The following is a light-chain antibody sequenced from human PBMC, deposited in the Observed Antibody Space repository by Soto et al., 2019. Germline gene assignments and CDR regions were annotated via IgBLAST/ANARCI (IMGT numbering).Light chain of an antibody. CDR1: SSNIGSKT. CDR3: AAWDDSLNGWV. V-gene: IGLV1-44*01. CDR2: SDA. Sequence: QLVLTQPPSASGTPGQRVTISCSGSSSNIGSKTVNWYQLLPRTAPKLLIYSDAHRPSGVPDRFSGSLSGTSASLAISGLQSDDEADYYCAAWDDSLNGWVFGGGTKLTVL. J-gene: IGLJ3*02.